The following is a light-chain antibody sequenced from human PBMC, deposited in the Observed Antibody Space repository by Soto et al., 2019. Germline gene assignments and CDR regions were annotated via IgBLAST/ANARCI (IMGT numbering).Light chain of an antibody. CDR2: GAS. CDR3: QQFGSSPGFT. V-gene: IGKV3-20*01. CDR1: QSINSRY. J-gene: IGKJ3*01. Sequence: EIVLTQSPGTLSLSPGERATLSCRASQSINSRYLAEYQQKPGQAPRLLIYGASSRATGIPDRFSGSGSGTDFTRTISRLEPEYFAVYYCQQFGSSPGFTFGPGTKVDIK.